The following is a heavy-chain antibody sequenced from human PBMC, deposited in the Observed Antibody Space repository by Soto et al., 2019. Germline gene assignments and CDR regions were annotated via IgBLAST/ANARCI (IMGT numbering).Heavy chain of an antibody. CDR2: IVPIFVTS. D-gene: IGHD3-22*01. J-gene: IGHJ6*03. CDR3: ARPYEGGYSSNHHYYYALDV. V-gene: IGHV1-69*01. CDR1: GGTFSRYS. Sequence: QVQLVQSGAEVKKPGSSVKVSCKIAGGTFSRYSISWLRQSPGQVLEWMGGIVPIFVTSNYAQKFQVIVTITTKESTSTAHMELSNLRSEATAYYYCARPYEGGYSSNHHYYYALDVLGKGTAVTVSS.